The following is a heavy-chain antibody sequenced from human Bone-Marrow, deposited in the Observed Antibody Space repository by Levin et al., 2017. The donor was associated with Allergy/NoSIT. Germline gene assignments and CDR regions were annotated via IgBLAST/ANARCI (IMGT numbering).Heavy chain of an antibody. CDR2: VQGDGTRA. V-gene: IGHV3-74*01. CDR1: GFTLDSYW. J-gene: IGHJ4*02. D-gene: IGHD2-21*01. Sequence: PGGSLRLSCAASGFTLDSYWMHWVRQASGKGPEWVSRVQGDGTRASYADSVKGRFTLSRDNAKNTLYLQMDSLRLEDTAIYYCTRSDYFDSWGPGTLVTVSS. CDR3: TRSDYFDS.